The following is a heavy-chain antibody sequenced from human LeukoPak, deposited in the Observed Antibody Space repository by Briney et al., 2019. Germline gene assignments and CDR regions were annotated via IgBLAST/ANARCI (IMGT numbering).Heavy chain of an antibody. V-gene: IGHV1-3*03. CDR3: ARGRGVRGVIISELDY. CDR2: INAGNGNT. D-gene: IGHD3-10*01. J-gene: IGHJ4*02. Sequence: GASVKVSCKASGYTFTSYAMHWVRQAPGQRLEWMGWINAGNGNTKYSQEFQGRVTITRDTSASTAYMELSSLRSEDMAVYYCARGRGVRGVIISELDYWGQGTLVTVSS. CDR1: GYTFTSYA.